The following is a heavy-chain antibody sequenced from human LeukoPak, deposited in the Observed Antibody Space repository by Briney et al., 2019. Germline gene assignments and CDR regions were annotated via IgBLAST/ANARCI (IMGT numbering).Heavy chain of an antibody. CDR1: GGSFSGYY. V-gene: IGHV4-34*01. D-gene: IGHD3-3*01. CDR3: ARGPLRFLEWLPNLGGEYFQH. J-gene: IGHJ1*01. Sequence: PSETLSLTCAVYGGSFSGYYWSWIRQPPGKGLEWIGEINHSGSTNYNPSLKSRVTISVDTSKNQFSLKLSSVTAADTAVYYCARGPLRFLEWLPNLGGEYFQHWGQGTLVTVSS. CDR2: INHSGST.